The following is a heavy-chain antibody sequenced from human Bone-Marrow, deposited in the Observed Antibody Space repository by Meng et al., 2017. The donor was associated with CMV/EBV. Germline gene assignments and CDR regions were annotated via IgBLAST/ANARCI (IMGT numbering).Heavy chain of an antibody. CDR2: INSDGSST. V-gene: IGHV3-74*01. D-gene: IGHD4-17*01. CDR3: ARDRYYGVRGSMDV. J-gene: IGHJ6*02. Sequence: GESLKISCAASGFTFSSYWMHWVRQAPGKELVWVSRINSDGSSTSYADSVKGRFTISRDNAKNTLYLQMNSLRAEDTAVYYCARDRYYGVRGSMDVWGQGTTVTVSS. CDR1: GFTFSSYW.